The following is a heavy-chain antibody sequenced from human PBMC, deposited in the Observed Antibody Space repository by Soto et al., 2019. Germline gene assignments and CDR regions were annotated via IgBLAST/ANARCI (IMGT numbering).Heavy chain of an antibody. CDR3: ARDSRDYQTPYGY. V-gene: IGHV1-18*01. D-gene: IGHD4-17*01. CDR2: ISAYNENT. CDR1: GYTFTSYG. J-gene: IGHJ4*02. Sequence: QVQLVQSGAEVKKPGATVKVSCRASGYTFTSYGISWVRQAPGQGLERMGWISAYNENTNNAQKLQGRVNMTTDTSTSTAYREMRSLRSDDTAVYYCARDSRDYQTPYGYWGQRTLVTVSS.